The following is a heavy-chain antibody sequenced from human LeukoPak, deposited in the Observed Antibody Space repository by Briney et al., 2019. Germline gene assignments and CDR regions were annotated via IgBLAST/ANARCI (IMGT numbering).Heavy chain of an antibody. CDR2: IYTSGST. V-gene: IGHV4-4*07. D-gene: IGHD3-22*01. CDR3: AREVQGLVHDYYDSSGLDY. Sequence: SETLSLTCTVSGGSISSYYWSWIRQPAGKGLEWIGRIYTSGSTNYNPSLKSRVTMSVDTSKNQFSLKLSSVTAADTAVYYCAREVQGLVHDYYDSSGLDYWGQGTQVTVSS. CDR1: GGSISSYY. J-gene: IGHJ4*02.